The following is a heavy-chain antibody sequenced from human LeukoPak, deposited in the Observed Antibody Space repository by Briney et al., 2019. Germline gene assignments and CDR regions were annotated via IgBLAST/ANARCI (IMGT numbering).Heavy chain of an antibody. J-gene: IGHJ4*02. Sequence: ASVKVSCKASGYTFTGYYMHWVRQAPGQGLEWMGWINPNSGGTNYAQKFQGWVTMTRDTSTSTVYMELSSLRSEDTAVYYCARDFVRGNYFDYWGQGTLVTVSS. CDR3: ARDFVRGNYFDY. CDR1: GYTFTGYY. D-gene: IGHD3-16*01. CDR2: INPNSGGT. V-gene: IGHV1-2*04.